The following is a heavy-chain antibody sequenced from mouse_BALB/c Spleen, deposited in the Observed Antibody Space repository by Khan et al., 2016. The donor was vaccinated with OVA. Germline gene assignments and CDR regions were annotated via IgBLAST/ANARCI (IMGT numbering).Heavy chain of an antibody. CDR1: GYTFTEYT. D-gene: IGHD3-3*01. J-gene: IGHJ4*01. CDR3: ARDAGRK. CDR2: INPKNGVT. V-gene: IGHV1-18*01. Sequence: VQLQQPGPELVRPGASVKISCKTSGYTFTEYTLHWVKQSHGKSLEWIGVINPKNGVTSYNQKFKGKATLTVDKSSSTAYMEFRSLTSEDSAVYYCARDAGRKWGQGTSVTISS.